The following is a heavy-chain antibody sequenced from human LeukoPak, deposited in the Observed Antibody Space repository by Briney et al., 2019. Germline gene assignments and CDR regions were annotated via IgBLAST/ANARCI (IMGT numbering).Heavy chain of an antibody. D-gene: IGHD6-19*01. J-gene: IGHJ4*02. Sequence: SVKVSCKACGGTFSSYAISWVRQAPGQGLEWMGGIIPIFGTANYAQKFQGRVTITADESTSTAYMELSSLRSEDTAVYYCARGLAVAPGYFDYWGQGTLVTVSS. CDR2: IIPIFGTA. CDR1: GGTFSSYA. V-gene: IGHV1-69*01. CDR3: ARGLAVAPGYFDY.